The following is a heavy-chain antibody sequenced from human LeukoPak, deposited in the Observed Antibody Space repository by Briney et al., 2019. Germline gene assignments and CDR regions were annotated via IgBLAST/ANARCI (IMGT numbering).Heavy chain of an antibody. CDR2: ISASGGST. V-gene: IGHV3-23*01. CDR3: ARVGIAIIGTDPVDY. CDR1: GFSFSSYA. D-gene: IGHD2-21*01. J-gene: IGHJ4*02. Sequence: GGSLRLSCAASGFSFSSYALSWVRQAPGKGLEWVSAISASGGSTYYADSVKGRFTISRDNSRNTLYLQMNSLKIEDTAVYYCARVGIAIIGTDPVDYWGQGTLVTVSS.